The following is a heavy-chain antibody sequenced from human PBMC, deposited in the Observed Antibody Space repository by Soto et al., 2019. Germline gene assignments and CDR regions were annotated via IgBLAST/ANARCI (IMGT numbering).Heavy chain of an antibody. CDR3: ARGINSAFDS. Sequence: QVQLQQSGPGLVKPSQTLSLTCVISWDSLYSNGVDWNWIRQSPSRGLEWRGRTFYRSKWSNDYAESVKSRITLNPDPSKNQFSLQLNSVTPDDTAVYFCARGINSAFDSWGRGTLVTVSS. V-gene: IGHV6-1*01. D-gene: IGHD2-15*01. J-gene: IGHJ4*02. CDR1: WDSLYSNGVD. CDR2: TFYRSKWSN.